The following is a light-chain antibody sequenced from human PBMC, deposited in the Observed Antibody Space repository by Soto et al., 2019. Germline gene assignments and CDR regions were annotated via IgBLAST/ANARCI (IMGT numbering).Light chain of an antibody. CDR2: TAS. Sequence: EIVMTQSPATLSVSPGERATLSCRASQSLSSNLAWYQQKPGQAPRLLIYTASTRATGIPARFSGSDSGTEFTLTISSLQSEDFAVYYCQQYNKWPFTFGPGTKVDIK. V-gene: IGKV3-15*01. CDR3: QQYNKWPFT. J-gene: IGKJ3*01. CDR1: QSLSSN.